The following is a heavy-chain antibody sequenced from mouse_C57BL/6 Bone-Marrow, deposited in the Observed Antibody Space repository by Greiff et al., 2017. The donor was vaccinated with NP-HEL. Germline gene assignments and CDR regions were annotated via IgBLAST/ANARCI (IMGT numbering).Heavy chain of an antibody. CDR2: SRNKANDYTT. J-gene: IGHJ1*03. CDR1: GFTFSAFY. D-gene: IGHD2-1*01. V-gene: IGHV7-1*01. CDR3: ARDSYGNHWYCNV. Sequence: EVKLVESGGGLVQSGRSLRLSCATSGFTFSAFYMEWVRLAPGKGLAWIAASRNKANDYTTVYSASVKGRFIVSSDTSQSILYLQMKALSAEDTAIYYCARDSYGNHWYCNVWGTGTTVTVSS.